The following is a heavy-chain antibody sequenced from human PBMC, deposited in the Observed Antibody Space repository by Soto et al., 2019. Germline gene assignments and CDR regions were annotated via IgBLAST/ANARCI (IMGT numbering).Heavy chain of an antibody. J-gene: IGHJ3*01. D-gene: IGHD5-18*01. Sequence: GASVKVSCKASGYTFITYYMNWVRQAPGQGLEWMGMINPSGGSTSYAQKFQDTATMTRDTSTSTVYMELSSLRSEDTAVYYCAREDTANGGAFDVWGQGTMVTVSS. CDR2: INPSGGST. CDR1: GYTFITYY. V-gene: IGHV1-46*01. CDR3: AREDTANGGAFDV.